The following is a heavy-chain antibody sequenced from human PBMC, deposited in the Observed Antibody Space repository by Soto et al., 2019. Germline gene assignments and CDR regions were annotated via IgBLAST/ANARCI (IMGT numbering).Heavy chain of an antibody. V-gene: IGHV1-18*01. J-gene: IGHJ4*02. Sequence: ASVKVSCKASGYTFIRYGISWVRQAPGQGLEWMGWINACNGNTKYSQKLKGRVAMTRDTSARTAYMELRSLRSDDTAMYYCARVMRDYVWGSYRYFYFDHWGQGALVTV. CDR3: ARVMRDYVWGSYRYFYFDH. CDR2: INACNGNT. D-gene: IGHD3-16*02. CDR1: GYTFIRYG.